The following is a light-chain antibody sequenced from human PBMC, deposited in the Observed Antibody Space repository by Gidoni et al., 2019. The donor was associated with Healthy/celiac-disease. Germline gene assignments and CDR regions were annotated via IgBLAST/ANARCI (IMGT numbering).Light chain of an antibody. CDR1: SSDVGGYNY. J-gene: IGLJ2*01. CDR2: EVS. Sequence: QCAPTDPASVSGSPRQSITIPCSGTSSDVGGYNYVSWYQQHPGKAPKLMIYEVSNRPSGVSNRFSGSKSGNTASLTISGLQAEDEADYYCSSYTSSSTLLGGGTKLTVL. CDR3: SSYTSSSTL. V-gene: IGLV2-14*01.